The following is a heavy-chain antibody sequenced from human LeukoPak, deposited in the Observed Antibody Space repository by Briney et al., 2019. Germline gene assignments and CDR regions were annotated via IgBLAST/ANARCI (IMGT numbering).Heavy chain of an antibody. CDR3: ARDETYYYDSSGP. V-gene: IGHV1-18*01. J-gene: IGHJ5*02. D-gene: IGHD3-22*01. CDR1: GYTFTSYG. Sequence: GASVKVSCKASGYTFTSYGISWARQAPGQGLEWMGWISAYNGSTNYAQKLQGRVTMTTDTSTSTAYMELRSLRSDDTAVYYCARDETYYYDSSGPWGQGTLVTVSS. CDR2: ISAYNGST.